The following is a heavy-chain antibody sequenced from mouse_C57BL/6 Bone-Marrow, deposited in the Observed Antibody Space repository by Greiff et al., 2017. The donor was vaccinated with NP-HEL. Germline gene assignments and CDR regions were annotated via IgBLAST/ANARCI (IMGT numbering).Heavy chain of an antibody. CDR1: GFTFTDYY. J-gene: IGHJ4*01. CDR3: ARYGSSLYYYAMDY. CDR2: IRNKANGYTT. D-gene: IGHD1-1*01. V-gene: IGHV7-3*01. Sequence: EVKLMESGGGLVQPGGSLSLSCAASGFTFTDYYMSWVRQPPGKALEWLGFIRNKANGYTTEYSASVKGRFTISRDNSQSIRYLQMNALRAEDSATYYCARYGSSLYYYAMDYWGQGTSVTVSS.